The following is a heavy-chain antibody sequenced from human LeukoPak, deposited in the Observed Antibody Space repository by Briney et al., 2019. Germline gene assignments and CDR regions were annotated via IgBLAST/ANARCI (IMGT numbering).Heavy chain of an antibody. Sequence: TGGSLRLSCAASGFTFSSYGMHWVRQAPGKGLEWVAFIRYDGSNKYYADSVKGRFTISRDNSKNTLYLQMNSLRAEDTAVYYCAKAGGSGHNWFDPWGQGTLVTVSS. CDR1: GFTFSSYG. CDR3: AKAGGSGHNWFDP. CDR2: IRYDGSNK. D-gene: IGHD2-15*01. V-gene: IGHV3-30*02. J-gene: IGHJ5*02.